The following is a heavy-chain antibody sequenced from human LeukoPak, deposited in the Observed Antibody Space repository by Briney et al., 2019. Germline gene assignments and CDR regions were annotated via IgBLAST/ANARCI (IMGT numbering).Heavy chain of an antibody. CDR2: ISSSSSYI. Sequence: GGSLRLSCAASGFTFNSYSMNWVRQAPGKGLEWVSSISSSSSYIYYADSVKGRFTISRDNARNSLYLQMNSLRAEDTAVYYCARDPWRGEFDYWGQGTLVTVSS. J-gene: IGHJ4*02. CDR1: GFTFNSYS. CDR3: ARDPWRGEFDY. V-gene: IGHV3-21*01. D-gene: IGHD4-17*01.